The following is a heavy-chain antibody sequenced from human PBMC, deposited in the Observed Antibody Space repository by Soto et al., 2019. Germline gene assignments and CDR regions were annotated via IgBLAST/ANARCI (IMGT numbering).Heavy chain of an antibody. CDR1: GGSISPFY. D-gene: IGHD3-16*01. CDR2: LYYSGNT. J-gene: IGHJ4*02. Sequence: SETLSLTCTVSGGSISPFYWSWVRQPPGKGLEWIGYLYYSGNTNYNTSLKSRVTISVDASKNQVSLRLTSVTAADTAVYFGARGGGGAARNFDYWGQGTGVTVSS. CDR3: ARGGGGAARNFDY. V-gene: IGHV4-59*01.